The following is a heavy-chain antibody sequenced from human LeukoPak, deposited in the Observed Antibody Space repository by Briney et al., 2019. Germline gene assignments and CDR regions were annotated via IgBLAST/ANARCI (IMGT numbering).Heavy chain of an antibody. CDR3: ARDHSSSWWGAAYYYYGMDV. CDR1: GGTFSSCA. J-gene: IGHJ6*02. Sequence: SVKVYCKASGGTFSSCAISWVRQAPGQWLEWMGGITPISGTANYAQKFQGRVTITADESTSTAYMELSSLRSEDTAVYYCARDHSSSWWGAAYYYYGMDVWGQGTTVTVSS. D-gene: IGHD6-13*01. CDR2: ITPISGTA. V-gene: IGHV1-69*13.